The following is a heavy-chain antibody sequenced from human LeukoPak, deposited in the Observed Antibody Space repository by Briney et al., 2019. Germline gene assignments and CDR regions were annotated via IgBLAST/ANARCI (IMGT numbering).Heavy chain of an antibody. J-gene: IGHJ4*02. Sequence: PSETLSLTCTVSGGSISSSSYYWGWIRQPPGKGLEWIGSIYYSGSTYYNPSLKSRVTISVDTSKNQFSLKLSSVTAADTAVYYCARDRSGSHGWYWGQGTLVTVSS. D-gene: IGHD1-26*01. CDR1: GGSISSSSYY. V-gene: IGHV4-39*07. CDR3: ARDRSGSHGWY. CDR2: IYYSGST.